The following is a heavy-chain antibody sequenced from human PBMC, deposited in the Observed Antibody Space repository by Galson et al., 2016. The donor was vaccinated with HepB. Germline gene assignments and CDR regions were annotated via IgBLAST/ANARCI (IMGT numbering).Heavy chain of an antibody. CDR2: ISGSGGST. CDR1: GFTINKYG. J-gene: IGHJ6*02. V-gene: IGHV3-23*01. Sequence: SLRLSCAASGFTINKYGMNWVRQSPGKGLEWVSLISGSGGSTYYADSVKGRFTISRDNSNNTLYLQMTSLRVEETAIYFCVRAPIVIVPVYTYFGLKIWGQGTTVTVSS. CDR3: VRAPIVIVPVYTYFGLKI. D-gene: IGHD2/OR15-2a*01.